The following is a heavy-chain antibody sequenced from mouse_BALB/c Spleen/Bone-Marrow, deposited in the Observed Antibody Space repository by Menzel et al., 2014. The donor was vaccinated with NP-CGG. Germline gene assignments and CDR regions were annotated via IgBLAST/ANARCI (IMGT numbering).Heavy chain of an antibody. CDR1: GYTFTSYW. D-gene: IGHD2-14*01. V-gene: IGHV1-7*01. Sequence: QVQLQQSGAELAKPGASVKMSCKASGYTFTSYWMHWVKQRPGQGLEWIGYINPSTGYTEYNQKFKDKATLTADKSSSTAYMQLSSLTSEASAVYYCATPYRYGYYAMDYWAQGTSVTVTS. CDR2: INPSTGYT. CDR3: ATPYRYGYYAMDY. J-gene: IGHJ4*01.